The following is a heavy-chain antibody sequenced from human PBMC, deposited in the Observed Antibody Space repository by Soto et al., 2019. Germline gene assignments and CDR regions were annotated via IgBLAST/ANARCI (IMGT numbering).Heavy chain of an antibody. CDR3: ARGKRDIVVVPAGANWFDP. CDR2: IYYSGST. V-gene: IGHV4-61*01. CDR1: GGSVSSGSYY. J-gene: IGHJ5*02. Sequence: SETLSLTCTVSGGSVSSGSYYWSWIRQPPGKGLEWIGYIYYSGSTNYNPSLKSRVTISVDTSKNQFSLKLSSVTAADTAVYYCARGKRDIVVVPAGANWFDPWGQGTLVTVSS. D-gene: IGHD2-2*01.